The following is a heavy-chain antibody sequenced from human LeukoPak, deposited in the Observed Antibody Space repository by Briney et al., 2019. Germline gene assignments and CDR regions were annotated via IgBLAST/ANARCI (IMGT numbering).Heavy chain of an antibody. CDR1: GYTFRTYD. CDR2: ISLYNGNT. D-gene: IGHD3-10*01. Sequence: GASVKVSCKASGYTFRTYDISWVRQAPGQGLEWMGWISLYNGNTNYAQNLQGRVTMTTDISTSTAYMELRSLRSDDTAVYYCAREGYGSGSRYFDYWGQGTLVTVSS. CDR3: AREGYGSGSRYFDY. J-gene: IGHJ4*02. V-gene: IGHV1-18*01.